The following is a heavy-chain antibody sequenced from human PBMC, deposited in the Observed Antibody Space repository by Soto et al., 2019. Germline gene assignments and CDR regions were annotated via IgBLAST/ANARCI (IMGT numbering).Heavy chain of an antibody. CDR2: ISAYNGNT. V-gene: IGHV1-18*04. CDR1: GYTFTSYG. CDR3: ARDRDYYGSGTNWFDP. D-gene: IGHD3-10*01. Sequence: QVQLVQSGAEVKKPGASVKVSCKASGYTFTSYGISWVRQAPGQGLEWMGWISAYNGNTNYAQKLQGRVTMTTDTSPSTAYMELRSLRSDDTAVYYCARDRDYYGSGTNWFDPWGQGTLVIVSS. J-gene: IGHJ5*02.